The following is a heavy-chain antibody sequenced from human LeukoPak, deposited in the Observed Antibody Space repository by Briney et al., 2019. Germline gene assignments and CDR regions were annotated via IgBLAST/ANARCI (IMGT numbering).Heavy chain of an antibody. J-gene: IGHJ6*04. V-gene: IGHV7-4-1*02. D-gene: IGHD3-10*01. CDR3: ARDKMVRGRVPMDV. CDR1: GYTFTSYA. Sequence: ASVKVSCKASGYTFTSYAMNWVRQAPGQGLEWMGWINTNTGNPTYAQGFTGRFVFSLDTSVSTAYLQISSLKAEDTAVYYCARDKMVRGRVPMDVWGKGTTVTVSS. CDR2: INTNTGNP.